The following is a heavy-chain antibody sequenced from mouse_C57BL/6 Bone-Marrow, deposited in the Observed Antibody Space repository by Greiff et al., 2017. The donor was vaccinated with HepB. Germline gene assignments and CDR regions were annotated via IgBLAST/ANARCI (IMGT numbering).Heavy chain of an antibody. V-gene: IGHV5-12*01. J-gene: IGHJ2*01. CDR2: ISNGGGST. Sequence: EVKVVESGGGLVQPGGSLKLSCAASGFTFSDYYMYWVRQTPEKRLEWVAYISNGGGSTYYPDTVKGRFTISRDNAKNTLYLQMSRLKSEDTAMYYCARAPSTVANFDYWGQGTTLTVSS. CDR1: GFTFSDYY. D-gene: IGHD1-1*01. CDR3: ARAPSTVANFDY.